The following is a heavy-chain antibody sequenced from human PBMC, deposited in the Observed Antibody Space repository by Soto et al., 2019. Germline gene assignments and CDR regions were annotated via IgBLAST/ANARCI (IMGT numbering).Heavy chain of an antibody. D-gene: IGHD2-15*01. J-gene: IGHJ3*02. CDR3: ARDPIVVVVAATLPDAFDI. CDR2: ISSSSSTI. CDR1: VFTFSSYS. V-gene: IGHV3-48*02. Sequence: WWSLRLSCSASVFTFSSYSMNWVRQAPGKGLEWVSYISSSSSTIYYADSVKGRFTISRDNAKNTLYLQMNSLRDEDTAVYYCARDPIVVVVAATLPDAFDIWGQGTMVTVSS.